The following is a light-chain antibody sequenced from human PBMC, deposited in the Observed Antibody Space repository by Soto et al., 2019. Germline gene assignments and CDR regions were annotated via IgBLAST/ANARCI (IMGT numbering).Light chain of an antibody. Sequence: DIQMTQSPSTLSASVGDRVTITCRASQSISGSLAWYQQKPGKATKLLIYEASNLKSGVPSRFSGSGSGTDYTLTISSLQPDDSASYYCQQYNGFWTLGQGTMVEIK. CDR3: QQYNGFWT. CDR1: QSISGS. CDR2: EAS. V-gene: IGKV1-5*03. J-gene: IGKJ1*01.